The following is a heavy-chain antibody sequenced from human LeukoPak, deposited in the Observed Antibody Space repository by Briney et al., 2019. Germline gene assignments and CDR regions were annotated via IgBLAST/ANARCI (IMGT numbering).Heavy chain of an antibody. D-gene: IGHD3-10*01. V-gene: IGHV1-2*02. J-gene: IGHJ4*02. CDR3: ARDGPAQMVDFDY. CDR2: IYPNNGAT. Sequence: GDSVKVSCKASGYTFSGTGWYLYWLRQAPGQGLECMGWIYPNNGATGYAQKFQGRVAMTRDTSISTVYMELSRLRPDDTAVYYCARDGPAQMVDFDYWGQGTLVTVSS. CDR1: GYTFSGTGWY.